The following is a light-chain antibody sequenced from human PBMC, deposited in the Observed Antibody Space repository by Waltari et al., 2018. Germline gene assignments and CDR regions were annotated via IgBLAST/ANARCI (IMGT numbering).Light chain of an antibody. CDR3: QQYNNWPLT. J-gene: IGKJ4*01. Sequence: EIVMTQSPATLSVSPGESAPRSCRASQSVSSNLAWYQQKPGQAPRLLIYGGSTRTTGIPARFSGSGSGTDFTLTISSLQSEDFAVYYCQQYNNWPLTFGGGTKVEIK. CDR1: QSVSSN. CDR2: GGS. V-gene: IGKV3-15*01.